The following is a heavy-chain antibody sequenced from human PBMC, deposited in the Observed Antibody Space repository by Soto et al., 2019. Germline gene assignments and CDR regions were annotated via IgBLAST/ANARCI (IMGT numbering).Heavy chain of an antibody. CDR3: VKXXDXXXXXXXDYFNY. CDR1: GFNFDDYA. D-gene: IGHD1-1*01. Sequence: EVQLVESGGGLVQPGRSLRLSCAASGFNFDDYAMHWVRQIPGKGLEWVSGISWESGSIGYADSVKGRFSISRDNAKNSLYLQMNSLRAEXTAXXXCVKXXDXXXXXXXDYFNYWGQGTLVTVSS. CDR2: ISWESGSI. J-gene: IGHJ4*02. V-gene: IGHV3-9*01.